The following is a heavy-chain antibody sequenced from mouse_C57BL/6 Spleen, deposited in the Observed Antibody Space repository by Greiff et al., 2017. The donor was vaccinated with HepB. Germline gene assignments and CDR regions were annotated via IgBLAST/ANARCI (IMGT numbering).Heavy chain of an antibody. V-gene: IGHV3-6*01. D-gene: IGHD2-3*01. CDR3: ARVGYSYYAMDY. CDR1: GYSITSGYY. Sequence: EVKLVESGPGLVKPSQSLSLTCSVTGYSITSGYYWNWIRQFPGNKLEWMGYISYDGSNNYNPSLKNRISITRDTSKNQFFLKLNSVTTEDTATYYCARVGYSYYAMDYWGQGTSVTVSS. J-gene: IGHJ4*01. CDR2: ISYDGSN.